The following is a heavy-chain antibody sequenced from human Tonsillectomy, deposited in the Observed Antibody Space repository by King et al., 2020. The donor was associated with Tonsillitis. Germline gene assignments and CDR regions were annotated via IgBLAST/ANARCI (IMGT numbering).Heavy chain of an antibody. CDR1: GFTFSSYA. D-gene: IGHD6-19*01. Sequence: VPLVESGGGVVQPGRSLRLSCAASGFTFSSYAMHWVRQAPGKGLEWVAVISYDGSNKYYADSVKGRFTISRDNSKNTLYLQMNSLRAEDTAVYYCTRGVGYSSGWFSGAFDYWGQGTLVTVSS. J-gene: IGHJ4*02. CDR2: ISYDGSNK. CDR3: TRGVGYSSGWFSGAFDY. V-gene: IGHV3-30-3*01.